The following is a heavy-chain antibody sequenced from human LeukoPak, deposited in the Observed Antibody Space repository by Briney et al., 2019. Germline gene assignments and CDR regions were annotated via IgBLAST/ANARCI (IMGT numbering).Heavy chain of an antibody. V-gene: IGHV3-9*01. J-gene: IGHJ3*02. CDR1: GFTFDDYA. CDR3: AKSVAGLPDAFDI. CDR2: ISRNSGSI. D-gene: IGHD6-19*01. Sequence: GGSLRLSCAASGFTFDDYAMHWVRQAPGKGLEWVSGISRNSGSIGYADSVKGRFTISRDNAKNSLYLQMNSLRAEDTALYYCAKSVAGLPDAFDIWGQGTMVTVSS.